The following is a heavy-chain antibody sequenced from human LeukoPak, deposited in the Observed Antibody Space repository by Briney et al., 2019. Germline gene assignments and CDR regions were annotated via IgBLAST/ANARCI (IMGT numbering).Heavy chain of an antibody. V-gene: IGHV4-4*07. CDR1: GGPISSYY. D-gene: IGHD2-2*02. Sequence: SETLSLTCTVSGGPISSYYWSWIRQPAGKGLEWSGRIYTSGSTNYNPPLKSRVTLSVDTSKNQISLNLTSVTAAATAVYYCARSRCYNCAFDIWGQGTMVTVSS. CDR2: IYTSGST. CDR3: ARSRCYNCAFDI. J-gene: IGHJ3*02.